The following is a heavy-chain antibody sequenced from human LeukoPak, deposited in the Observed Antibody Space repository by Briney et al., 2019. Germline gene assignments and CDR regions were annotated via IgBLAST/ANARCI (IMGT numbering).Heavy chain of an antibody. CDR1: GFTLFSYM. CDR2: INTDGSTT. J-gene: IGHJ4*02. D-gene: IGHD6-25*01. CDR3: ARPPGYWYFDY. V-gene: IGHV3-74*01. Sequence: GGSLRLSCAAPGFTLFSYMLYSVRQAPGQGLVWVSRINTDGSTTTYADSVKGRLTISRDNAKNTVYLQMNSLRAEDTAVYYCARPPGYWYFDYWGQGTLVTVSS.